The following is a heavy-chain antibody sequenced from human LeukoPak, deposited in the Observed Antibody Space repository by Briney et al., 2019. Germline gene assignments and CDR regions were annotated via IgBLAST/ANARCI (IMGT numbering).Heavy chain of an antibody. CDR1: GYTFTSYG. CDR3: ARGADTGSYGSLVYFDY. J-gene: IGHJ4*02. V-gene: IGHV1-18*01. Sequence: GAPVKVSCKASGYTFTSYGISWVRQAPGQGLEWMGLISAYSGNTNFAQKLQGGVTMTTDTSTSTAYMELRSLRSDDTAVYFCARGADTGSYGSLVYFDYWGQGTLVTVSS. CDR2: ISAYSGNT. D-gene: IGHD3-16*01.